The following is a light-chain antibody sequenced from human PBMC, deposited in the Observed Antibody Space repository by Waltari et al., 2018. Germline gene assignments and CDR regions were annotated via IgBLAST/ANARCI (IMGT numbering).Light chain of an antibody. V-gene: IGLV2-14*01. J-gene: IGLJ3*02. CDR1: SNDVGGYDY. CDR3: SSYTRSDTLV. CDR2: GVT. Sequence: QSALTQPASVSGSPGQSITISCTGTSNDVGGYDYVSWFQQHPDKAPKLMIYGVTNRPSVVSNRFFGSKSGNTASLTISGLQAEDEADYYCSSYTRSDTLVFGGGTRLTVL.